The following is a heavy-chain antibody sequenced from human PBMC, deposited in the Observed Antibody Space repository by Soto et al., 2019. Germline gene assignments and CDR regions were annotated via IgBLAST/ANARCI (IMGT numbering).Heavy chain of an antibody. D-gene: IGHD6-25*01. J-gene: IGHJ6*02. Sequence: QVQLVQSGDEVKKPGSSVKVSCQASGGTFNNFAFTWVREAPGQGLEWLGGIMPVFHTTNIAQTFQDRITVTADDFTTTVYMEMTSLRYDDTAVYYCATATISPVSATLYHYGMGVWGQGTTVTVSS. V-gene: IGHV1-69*01. CDR2: IMPVFHTT. CDR3: ATATISPVSATLYHYGMGV. CDR1: GGTFNNFA.